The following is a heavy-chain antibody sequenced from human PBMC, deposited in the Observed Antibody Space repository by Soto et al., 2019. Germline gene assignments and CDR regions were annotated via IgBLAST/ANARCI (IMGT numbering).Heavy chain of an antibody. J-gene: IGHJ2*01. CDR2: ISGGGDAT. D-gene: IGHD7-27*01. CDR1: GFTFINYA. CDR3: ARKILGSTSRPDYWYFDL. Sequence: EVQLSQSAGGWVQPGGSLRLSCAGSGFTFINYAMNWVRQAPGKGLEWVSSISGGGDATFFANSVRGRFTISRDNSDNTVTLQMNSLGVDDTAVYYCARKILGSTSRPDYWYFDLWGRGTRVTVSS. V-gene: IGHV3-23*01.